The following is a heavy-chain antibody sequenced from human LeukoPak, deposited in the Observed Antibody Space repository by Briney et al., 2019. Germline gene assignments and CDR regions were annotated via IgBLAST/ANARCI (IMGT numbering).Heavy chain of an antibody. Sequence: SETLSLTCTVSGGFISSYYWSWIRQPPGKGLEWIGYIYYSGSTNYNPSLKSRVTISVDTSKNQFSLKLSSVTAADTAVYYCAREYYYGSGSYPYFDYWGQGTLVTASS. CDR1: GGFISSYY. J-gene: IGHJ4*02. D-gene: IGHD3-10*01. CDR3: AREYYYGSGSYPYFDY. CDR2: IYYSGST. V-gene: IGHV4-59*01.